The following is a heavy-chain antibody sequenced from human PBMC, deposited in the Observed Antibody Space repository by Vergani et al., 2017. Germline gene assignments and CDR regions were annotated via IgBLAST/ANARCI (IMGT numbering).Heavy chain of an antibody. CDR3: GRVADFYGLGSRLLDL. D-gene: IGHD3-10*01. V-gene: IGHV4-39*07. CDR1: GDSISRSHYY. Sequence: QLQLQESGPGLVKPSETLSLSCRVSGDSISRSHYYWGFIRQPPGKGLEWIGSISSSGSPYYNPTLKSRLAFSVDTSKNQFSLKLNSVTAADTAVYYCGRVADFYGLGSRLLDLWGQGILVTVSS. J-gene: IGHJ5*02. CDR2: ISSSGSP.